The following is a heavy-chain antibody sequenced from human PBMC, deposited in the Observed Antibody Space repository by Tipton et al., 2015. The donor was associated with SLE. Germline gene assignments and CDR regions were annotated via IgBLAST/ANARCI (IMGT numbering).Heavy chain of an antibody. V-gene: IGHV4-59*01. Sequence: TLSLTCTVSGGSLSTYYWTWIRQPPGKGLEWIGYVHYSGRTNYNPSLKSRLTISVDTSKNQFSLKLSSVTAADTAVYYCAREPVYYCYYMDVWGKGTTVTVSS. J-gene: IGHJ6*03. CDR3: AREPVYYCYYMDV. CDR1: GGSLSTYY. CDR2: VHYSGRT.